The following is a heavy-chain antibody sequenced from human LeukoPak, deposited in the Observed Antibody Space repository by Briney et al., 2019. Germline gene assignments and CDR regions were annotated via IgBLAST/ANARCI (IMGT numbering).Heavy chain of an antibody. D-gene: IGHD6-13*01. Sequence: ASVKVSFKASGYTFTSYYMHWVRQAPGQGLEWMGIINPSGGSTSYAQKFQGRVTMTRDTSASTVYMELSSLRSEDTAVYYCARVQYGSSSWSTTYYFDYWGQGTLVTVSS. V-gene: IGHV1-46*01. J-gene: IGHJ4*02. CDR1: GYTFTSYY. CDR3: ARVQYGSSSWSTTYYFDY. CDR2: INPSGGST.